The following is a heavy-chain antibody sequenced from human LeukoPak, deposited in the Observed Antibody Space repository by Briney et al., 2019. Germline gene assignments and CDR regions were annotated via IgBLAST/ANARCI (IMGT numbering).Heavy chain of an antibody. CDR1: GFTFDDYA. V-gene: IGHV3-9*01. Sequence: GGSLRLSCAASGFTFDDYAMHWVRQAPGKGLEWVSGISWNSGSIGYADSVKGRFTISRDNAKNSLYLQMNSLRAEDTALYYCAKDISPMAVAGINAFDIWGQGTMVTVSS. CDR3: AKDISPMAVAGINAFDI. J-gene: IGHJ3*02. CDR2: ISWNSGSI. D-gene: IGHD6-19*01.